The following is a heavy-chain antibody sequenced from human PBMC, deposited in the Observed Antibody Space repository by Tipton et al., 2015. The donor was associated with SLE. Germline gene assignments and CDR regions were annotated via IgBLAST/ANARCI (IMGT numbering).Heavy chain of an antibody. Sequence: VQLVQSGGGVVQPGRSLRLSCAASGFTFSSYWMSWVRQAPGKGLEWVANIKQDGSEKYYMDSVKGRFTVSRDNAKNSLYLQMNSLRAEDTAVYYCARDRGGFCSGANCYGLAYWGQGTLVTVSS. V-gene: IGHV3-7*01. J-gene: IGHJ4*02. CDR3: ARDRGGFCSGANCYGLAY. CDR2: IKQDGSEK. D-gene: IGHD2-15*01. CDR1: GFTFSSYW.